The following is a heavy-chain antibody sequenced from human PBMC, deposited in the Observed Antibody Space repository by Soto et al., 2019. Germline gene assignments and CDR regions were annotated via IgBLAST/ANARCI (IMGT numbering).Heavy chain of an antibody. D-gene: IGHD2-21*02. CDR2: ISYDGSNK. V-gene: IGHV3-30-3*01. Sequence: QVQLVESGGGVVQPGRSLRLSCAASGFTFSSYAVHWVRQAPGKGLEWVAVISYDGSNKYYADSVKGRFTISRDNSKNTLYLQMNRLRAEDTAVYYCARDLDSVVTAMGNWFDPWGQGTLVTVSS. CDR3: ARDLDSVVTAMGNWFDP. CDR1: GFTFSSYA. J-gene: IGHJ5*02.